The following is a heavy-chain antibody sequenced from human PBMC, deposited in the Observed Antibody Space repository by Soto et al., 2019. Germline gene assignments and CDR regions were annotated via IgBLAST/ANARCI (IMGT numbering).Heavy chain of an antibody. CDR3: ARNHGSLVPAATGGYFYYGLDV. D-gene: IGHD2-2*01. CDR1: GGTFSNYA. Sequence: QVQLVQSGAEVKKPGSSVKVSCKASGGTFSNYALSWVRQAPGQGLEWMGGIIPSFGTANYAQKLQGRVTITADESTSTGYMELSSLRSEDTAVYYCARNHGSLVPAATGGYFYYGLDVWGQGTTVIVSS. V-gene: IGHV1-69*01. CDR2: IIPSFGTA. J-gene: IGHJ6*02.